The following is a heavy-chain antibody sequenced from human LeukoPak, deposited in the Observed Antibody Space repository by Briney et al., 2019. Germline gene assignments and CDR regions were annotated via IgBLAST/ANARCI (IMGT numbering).Heavy chain of an antibody. CDR2: MSYDGSNK. V-gene: IGHV3-30-3*01. Sequence: GRSLRLSCAASGFTFSSYAMHWARQAPGKGLEWVAVMSYDGSNKYYADSVKGRFTISRDNSKNTLYLQMNSLRAEDTAVYYCARDLNDYVWGSYRPDAFDIWGQGTMVTVSS. D-gene: IGHD3-16*02. CDR1: GFTFSSYA. J-gene: IGHJ3*02. CDR3: ARDLNDYVWGSYRPDAFDI.